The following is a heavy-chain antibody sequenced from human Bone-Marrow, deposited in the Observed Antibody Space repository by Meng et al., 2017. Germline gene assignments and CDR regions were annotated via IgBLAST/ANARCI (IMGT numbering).Heavy chain of an antibody. CDR3: ARPRRGCPYSTCFSSSDY. CDR1: GYTFNTYA. D-gene: IGHD2-15*01. Sequence: ASVKVSCKASGYTFNTYAMTWVRQAPGQGLEWMGWISTKTGNPTYAQGFTGRFVFSLDTSVSTAYLQITSLTAEDTAVYYCARPRRGCPYSTCFSSSDYWGQGTLVTVSS. CDR2: ISTKTGNP. V-gene: IGHV7-4-1*02. J-gene: IGHJ4*02.